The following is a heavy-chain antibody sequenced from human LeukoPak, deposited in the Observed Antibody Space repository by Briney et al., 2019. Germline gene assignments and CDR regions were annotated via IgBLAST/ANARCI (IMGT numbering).Heavy chain of an antibody. CDR2: IYYSGST. J-gene: IGHJ2*01. CDR1: GGSISSSSYY. CDR3: ARVCGSSWLFIWYFDL. V-gene: IGHV4-39*07. D-gene: IGHD6-13*01. Sequence: PSETLSLTCTVSGGSISSSSYYWGWTRQPPGKGLEWIGSIYYSGSTYYNPSLKSRVTISVDTSKNQFSLKLSSVTAADTAVYYCARVCGSSWLFIWYFDLWGRGTLVTVSS.